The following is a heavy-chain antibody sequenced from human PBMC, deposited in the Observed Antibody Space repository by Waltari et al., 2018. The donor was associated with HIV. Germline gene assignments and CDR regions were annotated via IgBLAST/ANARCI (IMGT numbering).Heavy chain of an antibody. CDR2: ISRDSRYI. CDR3: VRGGEGTYGDY. CDR1: GFSFTYYS. D-gene: IGHD3-16*01. J-gene: IGHJ4*02. Sequence: DVQLVESGGGLAKPGGSLRLACAGPGFSFTYYSMNWVRQAPGKGLEWVSSISRDSRYIYYADSVKGRFTISRDNARNSLFLQMNSLRADDTAVYYCVRGGEGTYGDYWGQGTLVTVSS. V-gene: IGHV3-21*01.